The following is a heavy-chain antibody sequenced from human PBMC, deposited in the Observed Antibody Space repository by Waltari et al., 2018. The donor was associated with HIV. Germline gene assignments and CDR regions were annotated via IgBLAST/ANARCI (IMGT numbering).Heavy chain of an antibody. CDR1: DGSIRNYY. J-gene: IGHJ6*02. D-gene: IGHD2-2*01. V-gene: IGHV4-59*01. CDR2: IYSGGST. Sequence: QVQLQESGPGLVKPSETLSLTCIVSDGSIRNYYWSWIRQTPGKGLEWIGYIYSGGSTKYNPSLKSRVTISVDTSKNQFSLNITSVSAADTAVYYCARDRGVYTSPRYGMDVWGQGITVTVSS. CDR3: ARDRGVYTSPRYGMDV.